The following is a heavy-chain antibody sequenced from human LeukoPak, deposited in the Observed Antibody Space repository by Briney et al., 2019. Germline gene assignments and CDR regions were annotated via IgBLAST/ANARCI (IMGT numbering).Heavy chain of an antibody. CDR3: ARAFPFDDYGDPDAFDI. J-gene: IGHJ3*02. Sequence: SQTLSLTCAVSGGSIISGGYYWSWIRQPPGKGLEWIGNIYHSGSTYYNPSLKSRVTISVDRSNNQFSLKLTSVTAADTAVYYCARAFPFDDYGDPDAFDIWGQGTMVTVSS. CDR2: IYHSGST. D-gene: IGHD4-17*01. V-gene: IGHV4-30-2*01. CDR1: GGSIISGGYY.